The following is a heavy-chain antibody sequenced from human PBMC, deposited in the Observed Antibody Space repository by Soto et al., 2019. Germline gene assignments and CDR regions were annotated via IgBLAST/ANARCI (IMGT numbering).Heavy chain of an antibody. Sequence: QVQLVQSGAEVKKPGASVEVSCKASGYTFTTYYIHWVRHAPGQGLEWMGVINPGGVSTKYAQKSQDRVTMTSDTSTRTVDMELSSLRSEDTAVYFCARGGNGDNLGYWYFDLWGRGTQVTVSP. CDR1: GYTFTTYY. CDR3: ARGGNGDNLGYWYFDL. D-gene: IGHD4-17*01. V-gene: IGHV1-46*01. CDR2: INPGGVST. J-gene: IGHJ2*01.